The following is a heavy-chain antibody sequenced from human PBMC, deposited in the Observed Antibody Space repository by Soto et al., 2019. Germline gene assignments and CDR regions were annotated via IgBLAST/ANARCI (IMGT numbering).Heavy chain of an antibody. Sequence: TSETLSLTCSIFGGSLSGSYWSWIRQPPGKGLEWIGEIHHSGNTIYNPSLKSRVTISLDTSEKQFSLKLSSVTAADTAVYYCARQSGGCYYYAMAVWGQGTTVTV. CDR3: ARQSGGCYYYAMAV. V-gene: IGHV4-34*01. CDR1: GGSLSGSY. D-gene: IGHD1-26*01. J-gene: IGHJ6*02. CDR2: IHHSGNT.